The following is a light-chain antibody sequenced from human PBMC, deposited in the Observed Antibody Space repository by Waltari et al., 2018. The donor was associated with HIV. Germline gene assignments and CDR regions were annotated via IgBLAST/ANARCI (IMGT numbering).Light chain of an antibody. CDR1: QSISSTY. J-gene: IGKJ2*01. V-gene: IGKV3-20*01. Sequence: ELVLTQTPGTLSMSPGDDATLSCRASQSISSTYLAWYQQKPGHAPRLLIYGSSRRATGIPDRFSGSGSGTDFTLTISRLEPEDSAVYYCQQYDSSFPVYTFGQGTKLEIK. CDR2: GSS. CDR3: QQYDSSFPVYT.